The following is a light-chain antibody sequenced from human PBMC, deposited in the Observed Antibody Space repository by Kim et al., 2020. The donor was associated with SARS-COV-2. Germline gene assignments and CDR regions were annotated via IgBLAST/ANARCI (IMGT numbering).Light chain of an antibody. Sequence: TVRITCQGDSPRSYYASWYQQKPGQAPVLVIYGKNNRPSGIPDRFSGSSSGNTASLTITGAQAEDEADYYCNSRDSSGNHQVFGTGTKVTVL. CDR1: SPRSYY. CDR3: NSRDSSGNHQV. J-gene: IGLJ1*01. CDR2: GKN. V-gene: IGLV3-19*01.